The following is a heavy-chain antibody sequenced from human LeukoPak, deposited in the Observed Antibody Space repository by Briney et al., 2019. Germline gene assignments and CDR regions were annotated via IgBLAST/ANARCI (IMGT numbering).Heavy chain of an antibody. J-gene: IGHJ6*03. Sequence: ASVKVSCKASGYTFTSYGINWVRQATGQGLEWMGWMNPNSGNTGYAQKFQGRVTITRNTSISTAYMELSSLRSEDTAVYYCARGRTIVVVPPDYYYYYMDVWGKGTTVTVSS. CDR1: GYTFTSYG. CDR3: ARGRTIVVVPPDYYYYYMDV. CDR2: MNPNSGNT. D-gene: IGHD2-2*01. V-gene: IGHV1-8*03.